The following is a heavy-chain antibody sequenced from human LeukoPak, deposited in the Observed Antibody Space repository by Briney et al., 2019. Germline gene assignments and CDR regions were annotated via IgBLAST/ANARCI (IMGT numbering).Heavy chain of an antibody. Sequence: PSETLSLTCTVSGGFISSSSYYWSWIRQPPRKGLEWIGEINHSGSTNYNPSLKSRVTISVDTSKNQFSLKLSSVTAADTAVYYCARRGYDYVWGSYRFWGQGTLVTVSS. J-gene: IGHJ4*02. CDR3: ARRGYDYVWGSYRF. V-gene: IGHV4-39*07. D-gene: IGHD3-16*02. CDR2: INHSGST. CDR1: GGFISSSSYY.